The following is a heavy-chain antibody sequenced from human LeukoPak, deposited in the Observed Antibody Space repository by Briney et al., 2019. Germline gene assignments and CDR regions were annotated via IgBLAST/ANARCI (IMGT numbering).Heavy chain of an antibody. CDR2: INSDGSST. D-gene: IGHD2/OR15-2a*01. CDR1: GFTFSGSW. Sequence: GGSLRLSCIASGFTFSGSWMHWVRQVPGKGLEWVSRINSDGSSTAYADSVKGRFTISRDNAKTMLYLQMNSLRADDTAMYYCARAIGLDFDFWGQGTLVTVSS. V-gene: IGHV3-74*01. J-gene: IGHJ4*02. CDR3: ARAIGLDFDF.